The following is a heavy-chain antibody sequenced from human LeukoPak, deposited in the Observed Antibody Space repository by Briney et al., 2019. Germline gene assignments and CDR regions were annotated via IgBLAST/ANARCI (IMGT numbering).Heavy chain of an antibody. Sequence: ASVKVSCKASGYTFTDHYIHWVRQAPGQGLEWMGWINPNNGGTYYALKFQGRATMTRDTSIGTAYMELSRLRSDDTAVYYCAGGIASYSSSYFDYWGQGALVTVSS. V-gene: IGHV1-2*02. J-gene: IGHJ4*02. CDR1: GYTFTDHY. CDR2: INPNNGGT. CDR3: AGGIASYSSSYFDY. D-gene: IGHD3-16*01.